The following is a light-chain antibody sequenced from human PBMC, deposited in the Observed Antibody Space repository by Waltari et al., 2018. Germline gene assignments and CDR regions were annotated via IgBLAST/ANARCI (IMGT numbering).Light chain of an antibody. Sequence: SYELTQPPSVSVSPGQTARITCSGDDLPKKYAYLYQQKPGQAPVVVIYEDTKRPSGIPERFSGSSSGTMATFTISGAQVEDEADYYCYSTDSSGNHRVFGRGTKLTVL. CDR3: YSTDSSGNHRV. CDR1: DLPKKY. V-gene: IGLV3-10*01. J-gene: IGLJ3*02. CDR2: EDT.